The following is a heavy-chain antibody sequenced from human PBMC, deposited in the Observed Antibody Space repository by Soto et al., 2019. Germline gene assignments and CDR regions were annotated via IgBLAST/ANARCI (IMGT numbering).Heavy chain of an antibody. CDR1: GGSISSYY. CDR3: ARGEGYSSSWYPDYYYGMDV. J-gene: IGHJ6*02. Sequence: SETLSLTCTVSGGSISSYYWSWIRQPAGKGLEWIGRIYTSGSTNYNPSLKSRVTMSVDTSKNQFSLKLSSVTAADTAVYYCARGEGYSSSWYPDYYYGMDVWGQGTTVTVSS. V-gene: IGHV4-4*07. D-gene: IGHD6-13*01. CDR2: IYTSGST.